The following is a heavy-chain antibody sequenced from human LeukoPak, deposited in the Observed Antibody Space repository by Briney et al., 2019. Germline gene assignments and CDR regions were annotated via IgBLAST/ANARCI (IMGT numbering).Heavy chain of an antibody. J-gene: IGHJ6*02. CDR2: INHSGST. CDR3: ARGPAPRGYCSSTSCYYYYGMDV. D-gene: IGHD2-2*01. V-gene: IGHV4-34*01. CDR1: GGSFSGYY. Sequence: PSETLSLTCAVYGGSFSGYYWSWIRQPPGKGLEWIGEINHSGSTNYNPSLKSRVTISVDTSKNQFSLKLSSVTAADTAVYYCARGPAPRGYCSSTSCYYYYGMDVWGQGTTVTVSS.